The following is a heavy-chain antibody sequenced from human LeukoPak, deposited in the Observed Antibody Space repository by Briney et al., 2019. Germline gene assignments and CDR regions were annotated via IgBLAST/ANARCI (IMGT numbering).Heavy chain of an antibody. Sequence: PSETLSLTCTVSGGSISSYYWTWIRQPPGKGLEWIGYIYYSGSTNYNPSLKSRVTISVDTTKNQFSLKLTSVTAADTAVYYCARGVNSGYFDYCGQGTLVTASS. CDR1: GGSISSYY. D-gene: IGHD1-26*01. CDR3: ARGVNSGYFDY. CDR2: IYYSGST. V-gene: IGHV4-59*01. J-gene: IGHJ4*02.